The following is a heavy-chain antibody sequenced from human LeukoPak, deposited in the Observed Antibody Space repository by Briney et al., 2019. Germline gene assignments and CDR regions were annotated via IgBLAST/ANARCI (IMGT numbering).Heavy chain of an antibody. D-gene: IGHD2-2*01. J-gene: IGHJ6*03. CDR3: ARDPGYCSSTSCYQYYYYYMDV. V-gene: IGHV3-21*04. CDR1: GFIFSNYN. Sequence: GGSLRLSCAASGFIFSNYNMNWVRQAPGKGLEWVSSISSTSTYIYYVDSAKGRFTISRDNAKNTLYLQMNSLRAEDTAVYYCARDPGYCSSTSCYQYYYYYMDVWGKGTTVTVSS. CDR2: ISSTSTYI.